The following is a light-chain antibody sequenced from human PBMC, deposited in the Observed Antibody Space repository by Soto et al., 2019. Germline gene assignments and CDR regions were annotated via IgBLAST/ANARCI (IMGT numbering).Light chain of an antibody. Sequence: EIVMTQSPATLSVSPGERATLSCRASQSVSSSLAWYQQKPGQAPRLLIYGASTRATGIPARFSGSGSGTEFXLXISSLQSEDFAVYYCQQYNNWPPITFGQGTRLEIK. J-gene: IGKJ5*01. CDR1: QSVSSS. CDR2: GAS. CDR3: QQYNNWPPIT. V-gene: IGKV3D-15*01.